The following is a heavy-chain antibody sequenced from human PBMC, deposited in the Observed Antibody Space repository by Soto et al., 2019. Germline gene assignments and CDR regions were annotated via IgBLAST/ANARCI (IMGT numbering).Heavy chain of an antibody. Sequence: QVQLVESGGGVVQPGRSLRLSCAASGFTFSSYGMHWVRQAPGKGLEWVAVIWYDGSNKYYADSVKGRFTISRDNSKNTLYLQMNSLRAEDTAVYYCARDEATLKRAIDYWGQGTLVTVSS. V-gene: IGHV3-33*01. J-gene: IGHJ4*02. CDR1: GFTFSSYG. D-gene: IGHD5-12*01. CDR2: IWYDGSNK. CDR3: ARDEATLKRAIDY.